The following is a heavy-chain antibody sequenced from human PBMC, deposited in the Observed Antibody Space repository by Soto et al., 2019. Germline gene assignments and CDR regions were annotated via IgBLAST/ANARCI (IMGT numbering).Heavy chain of an antibody. Sequence: ASVKVSCKASGYTFTSYGISWVRQAPGQGLEWMGWISAYSGNTNYAQKLQGRVTMTTDTSPSTAYMELRSLRSDDTAVYYCAREAAAAGIPHLYYYYYGMDVWGQGTTVTVSS. CDR1: GYTFTSYG. V-gene: IGHV1-18*01. CDR2: ISAYSGNT. J-gene: IGHJ6*02. CDR3: AREAAAAGIPHLYYYYYGMDV. D-gene: IGHD6-13*01.